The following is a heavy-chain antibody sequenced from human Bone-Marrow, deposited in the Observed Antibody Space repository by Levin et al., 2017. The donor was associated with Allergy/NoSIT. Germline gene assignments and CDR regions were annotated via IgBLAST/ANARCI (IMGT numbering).Heavy chain of an antibody. CDR3: ARYNSGWYFDY. CDR1: GGSISSSSAY. Sequence: SETLSLTCTVSGGSISSSSAYWSWIRRPPGKGLEWIGSIYYSGSTYYNPSLKSRVTISVDTSKNQFSLKLSSVTAPDAAVYYCARYNSGWYFDYWGQGTLVTVSS. V-gene: IGHV4-39*01. J-gene: IGHJ4*02. CDR2: IYYSGST. D-gene: IGHD6-19*01.